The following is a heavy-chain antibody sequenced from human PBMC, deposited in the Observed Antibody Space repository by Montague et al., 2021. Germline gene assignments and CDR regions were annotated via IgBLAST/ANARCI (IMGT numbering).Heavy chain of an antibody. V-gene: IGHV4-59*01. J-gene: IGHJ4*02. CDR1: GDSINFYH. D-gene: IGHD2-8*01. CDR2: VYYTGTT. Sequence: SETLSLTCTVSGDSINFYHWSWIRQPPGKGLEWIGYVYYTGTTNYNPSLKSRVTISVDTSRNQFFLNVNSVTAADTAVYYCARKGTNWDYWGQGTLVTVSS. CDR3: ARKGTNWDY.